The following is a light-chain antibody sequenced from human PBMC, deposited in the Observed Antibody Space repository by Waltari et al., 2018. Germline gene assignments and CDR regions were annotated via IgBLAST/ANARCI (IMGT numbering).Light chain of an antibody. CDR1: SSDVGSYNL. J-gene: IGLJ3*02. CDR2: DDN. V-gene: IGLV2-23*01. CDR3: CSYAGSYTWV. Sequence: QSALTQPASVSGSPGQSITISRTGTSSDVGSYNLVSWYQQYPGKAPKVMIYDDNRRPSGVSDRFSGSKSGNTASLTISGVQAEDEADYYCCSYAGSYTWVFGGGTKLTVL.